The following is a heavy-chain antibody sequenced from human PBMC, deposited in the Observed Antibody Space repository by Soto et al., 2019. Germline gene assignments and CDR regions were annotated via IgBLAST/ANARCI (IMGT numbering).Heavy chain of an antibody. V-gene: IGHV5-10-1*01. CDR1: GYSFTSYC. CDR2: IDPSDSYT. Sequence: PGESLKISCKGSGYSFTSYCISWVRQRPWKGLEWMGRIDPSDSYTNYSPSFQGHVTISADKSISTAYLQWSSLKASDTAMYYCARPTNGVYYWYFDLWGRGTLVTVSS. CDR3: ARPTNGVYYWYFDL. J-gene: IGHJ2*01. D-gene: IGHD2-8*01.